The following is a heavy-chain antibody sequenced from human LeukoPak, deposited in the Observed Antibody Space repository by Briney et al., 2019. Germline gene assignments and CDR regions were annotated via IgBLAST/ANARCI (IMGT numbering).Heavy chain of an antibody. CDR3: ARHSGGTYYVNFDP. CDR1: GGFFGGYY. CDR2: INHSGST. D-gene: IGHD1-26*01. Sequence: SETLSLTCAVYGGFFGGYYWSWIRQPPGKGLEWIGEINHSGSTNYNPSLKSRVTISVDTSKNQFSLKLSSVTAADTAVYYCARHSGGTYYVNFDPWGQGTLVTVSS. J-gene: IGHJ5*02. V-gene: IGHV4-34*01.